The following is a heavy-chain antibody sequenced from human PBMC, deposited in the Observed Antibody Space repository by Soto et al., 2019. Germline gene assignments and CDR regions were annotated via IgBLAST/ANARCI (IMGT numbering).Heavy chain of an antibody. CDR3: ASDVYSYGYLGYYHYVMAV. CDR2: IYTSGST. Sequence: SETLSLTCTVSGGSISSYYWSWIRQPAGKGLEWIGRIYTSGSTNYNPSLKSRVTMSVDTSKNQFFLKLSSVTAADTAVYYCASDVYSYGYLGYYHYVMAVCGQRTTVTVS. D-gene: IGHD5-18*01. J-gene: IGHJ6*02. V-gene: IGHV4-4*07. CDR1: GGSISSYY.